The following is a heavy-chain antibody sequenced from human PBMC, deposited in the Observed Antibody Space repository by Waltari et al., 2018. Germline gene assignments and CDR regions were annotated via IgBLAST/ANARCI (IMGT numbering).Heavy chain of an antibody. CDR3: ARVEYYGSGSYYNVFYYDMNV. CDR1: GGTFRSYG. CDR2: ILPIFDPA. J-gene: IGHJ6*02. V-gene: IGHV1-69*06. Sequence: QVQLVQSGAEVRKPGSSVKVSCKAYGGTFRSYGISWVRQAPGQGREWMGGILPIFDPANYAQKYQPRVTITADISTSTAYLALSSLRAEDTAVYYCARVEYYGSGSYYNVFYYDMNVWGQGTTVTVSS. D-gene: IGHD3-10*01.